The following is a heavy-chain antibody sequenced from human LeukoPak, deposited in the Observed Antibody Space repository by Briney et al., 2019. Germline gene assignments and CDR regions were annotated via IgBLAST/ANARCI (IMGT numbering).Heavy chain of an antibody. CDR3: ARITDPDYRSGWSGADY. J-gene: IGHJ4*02. V-gene: IGHV4-4*07. Sequence: SETLSLTCTVSGGSLGNYFCGWIRQPARKGMEWIGWIYPTGHTHYNPSLKRRVTMSVDTSKNQFSLKMTSLTAADTAVYYCARITDPDYRSGWSGADYWGRGTQVTVSA. D-gene: IGHD6-19*01. CDR2: IYPTGHT. CDR1: GGSLGNYF.